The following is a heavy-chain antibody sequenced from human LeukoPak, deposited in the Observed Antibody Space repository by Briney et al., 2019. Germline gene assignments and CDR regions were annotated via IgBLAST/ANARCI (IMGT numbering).Heavy chain of an antibody. V-gene: IGHV4-59*01. CDR3: ARNPTTVVTHHTNWFDP. J-gene: IGHJ5*02. Sequence: SETLSLTCTVSGGSISSYYWSWIRQPPGKGLEWIGYIYYSGSTNYNPSLKSRVTMSVDTSKNQFSLKLSSVTAADTAVYYCARNPTTVVTHHTNWFDPWGQGTLVTVSS. CDR2: IYYSGST. D-gene: IGHD4-23*01. CDR1: GGSISSYY.